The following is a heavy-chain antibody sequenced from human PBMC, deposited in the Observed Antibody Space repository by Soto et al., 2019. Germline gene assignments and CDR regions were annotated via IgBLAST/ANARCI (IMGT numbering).Heavy chain of an antibody. CDR3: ARDKSGSYSIDY. J-gene: IGHJ4*02. D-gene: IGHD1-26*01. V-gene: IGHV3-48*04. CDR2: ISGGGGTM. CDR1: GFTFSRYT. Sequence: EVQLVESGGGLVQSGGSLRLTCAASGFTFSRYTMNWVRQAPGKGLEWLSYISGGGGTMFYADSVKGRVTISRDNAKNSLYLQMDSLRAEDTAVYCCARDKSGSYSIDYWGQGTLVTVSS.